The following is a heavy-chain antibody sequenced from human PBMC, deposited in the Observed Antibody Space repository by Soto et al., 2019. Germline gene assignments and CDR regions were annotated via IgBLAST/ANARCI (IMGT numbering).Heavy chain of an antibody. CDR2: IIPIFGTA. CDR3: ARSLVAAADDNNWFDP. CDR1: GYTFTGYY. V-gene: IGHV1-69*01. Sequence: QVQLVQSGAEVKKPGASVKVSCKASGYTFTGYYMHWVRQAPGQGLEWMGGIIPIFGTANYAQKFQGRVTITADESTSTAYMELSSLRSEDTAVYYCARSLVAAADDNNWFDPWGQGTLVTVSS. J-gene: IGHJ5*02. D-gene: IGHD6-13*01.